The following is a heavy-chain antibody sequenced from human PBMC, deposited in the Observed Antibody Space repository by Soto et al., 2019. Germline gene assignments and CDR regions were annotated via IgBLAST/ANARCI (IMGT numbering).Heavy chain of an antibody. CDR2: INPSGGYT. CDR3: AGVGGILLVPAPFAP. J-gene: IGHJ5*02. CDR1: GYTFTSYY. D-gene: IGHD2-21*02. V-gene: IGHV1-46*03. Sequence: QVQLVQSGAEVKKPGASVKVSCKASGYTFTSYYMNWVRQAPGQGLEWLGIINPSGGYTTYAQRFWGRAPLTGDTSRSPVHMGRGSLTSEDTAVYYCAGVGGILLVPAPFAPGAQGTLVTV.